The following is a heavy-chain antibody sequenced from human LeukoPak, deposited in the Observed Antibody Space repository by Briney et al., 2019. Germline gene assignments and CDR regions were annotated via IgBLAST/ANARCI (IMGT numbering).Heavy chain of an antibody. J-gene: IGHJ4*02. CDR3: ARAHYSGNYYVGLYYFDH. V-gene: IGHV1-69*13. Sequence: SVKVSCKASGGTFSSYAISWVRQAPGQGLKWMGGIIPMFGTANYAQKFQARVTITADEFTSTAYMELSSLRSEDTAVYYCARAHYSGNYYVGLYYFDHWGQGTLVTVSS. CDR2: IIPMFGTA. D-gene: IGHD1-26*01. CDR1: GGTFSSYA.